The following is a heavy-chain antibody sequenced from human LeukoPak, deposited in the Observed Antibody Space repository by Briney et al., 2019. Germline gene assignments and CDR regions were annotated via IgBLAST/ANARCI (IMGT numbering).Heavy chain of an antibody. D-gene: IGHD5-18*01. CDR2: IKQDGSEK. CDR3: AKDQVRGYSYGIKDY. Sequence: GGSLRLSCAASGFTFGSYWMSWVRQALGKGLEWVANIKQDGSEKYYVDSVKGRFTISRDNAKNSLYLQMNSLRAEDTAVYYCAKDQVRGYSYGIKDYWGQGTLVTVSS. J-gene: IGHJ4*02. V-gene: IGHV3-7*01. CDR1: GFTFGSYW.